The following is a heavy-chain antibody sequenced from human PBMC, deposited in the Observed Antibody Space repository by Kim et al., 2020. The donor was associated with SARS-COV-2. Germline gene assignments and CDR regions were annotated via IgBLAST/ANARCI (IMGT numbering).Heavy chain of an antibody. D-gene: IGHD3-10*01. V-gene: IGHV3-48*02. CDR1: GFTFSSYS. Sequence: GGSLILSCAASGFTFSSYSMNWVRQAPGKGLEWVSYISSSSSTIYYADSVKGRFTISRDNAKNSLYLQMNSLRDEDTAVYYCARDRLWFGELLNYYYGMDVWGQGTTVTVSS. CDR3: ARDRLWFGELLNYYYGMDV. J-gene: IGHJ6*02. CDR2: ISSSSSTI.